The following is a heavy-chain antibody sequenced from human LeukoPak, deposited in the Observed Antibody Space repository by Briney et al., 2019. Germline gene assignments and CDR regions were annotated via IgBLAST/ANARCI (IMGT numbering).Heavy chain of an antibody. CDR2: MNPNSGNT. J-gene: IGHJ4*02. Sequence: ASVKVSCKASGYTFTSYDINWVRQATGQGLEWMGWMNPNSGNTGYAQKFQGRVTITRNTSISTVYMELSSLRSEDTAVYYCATSSESGSFDYWGQGTLVTVSS. CDR1: GYTFTSYD. V-gene: IGHV1-8*03. CDR3: ATSSESGSFDY. D-gene: IGHD5-12*01.